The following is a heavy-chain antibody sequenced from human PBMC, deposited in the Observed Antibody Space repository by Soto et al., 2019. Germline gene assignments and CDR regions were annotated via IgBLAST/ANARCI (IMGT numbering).Heavy chain of an antibody. CDR1: EFTVSSNY. CDR3: ARDPPNGYGDYRFAFDI. CDR2: IYSGGST. V-gene: IGHV3-66*01. Sequence: GGSLRLSCAASEFTVSSNYMSWVRQAPGKGLEWVSVIYSGGSTYYADSVKGRFTISRDNSKNTLYLQMNSLRAEDTAVYYCARDPPNGYGDYRFAFDIWGQGTMVTVSS. D-gene: IGHD4-17*01. J-gene: IGHJ3*02.